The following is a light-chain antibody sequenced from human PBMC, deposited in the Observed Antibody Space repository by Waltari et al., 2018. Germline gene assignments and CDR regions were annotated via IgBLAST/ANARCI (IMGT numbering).Light chain of an antibody. J-gene: IGLJ2*01. Sequence: QSVLTQPPSVSGAPGQRVSISCTGSSTNIGAGYDVHWYQQLPGTAPKLLIYRNNNRPSGVPDRFSGSRSGTSASLAITGLQAEDEADYYCQSYDSNLSGSDVFGGGTKLTVL. V-gene: IGLV1-40*01. CDR1: STNIGAGYD. CDR3: QSYDSNLSGSDV. CDR2: RNN.